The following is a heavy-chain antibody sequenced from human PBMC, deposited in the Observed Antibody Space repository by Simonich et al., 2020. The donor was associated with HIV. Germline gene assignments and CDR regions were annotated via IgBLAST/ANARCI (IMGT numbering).Heavy chain of an antibody. Sequence: QVTLKESGPALVKPTQTLPLTCTFSGFSLSTSGMRVSWLRQPPWKALEWLARIDWDDDKFYSTSLKTRLTISKDTSKNQVVLTMTNMDPVDTATYYCARTPIIRGIIVAFDIWGQGTMVTVSS. CDR2: IDWDDDK. CDR1: GFSLSTSGMR. V-gene: IGHV2-70*04. J-gene: IGHJ3*02. CDR3: ARTPIIRGIIVAFDI. D-gene: IGHD3-10*01.